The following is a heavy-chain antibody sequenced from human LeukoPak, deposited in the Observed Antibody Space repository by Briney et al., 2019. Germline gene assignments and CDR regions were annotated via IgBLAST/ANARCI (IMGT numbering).Heavy chain of an antibody. CDR2: ISYDGSNK. D-gene: IGHD3-22*01. V-gene: IGHV3-30*03. CDR3: ARGGYYYDSTPADY. Sequence: QTGRSLRLSCAASGFTFISYGMHWVRQAPGKGLEWEAVISYDGSNKYYADSVKGRFTISRDNSKNTLYLQMNSLRAEDTAVYYCARGGYYYDSTPADYWGQGTLVTVSS. J-gene: IGHJ4*02. CDR1: GFTFISYG.